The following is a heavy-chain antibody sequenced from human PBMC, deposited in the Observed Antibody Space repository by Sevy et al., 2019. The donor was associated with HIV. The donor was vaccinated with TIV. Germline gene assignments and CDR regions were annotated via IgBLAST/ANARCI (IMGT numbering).Heavy chain of an antibody. J-gene: IGHJ4*02. CDR3: ARAGYYGSGTRLYYFDY. Sequence: SQTLSLTCAISGDSVSSNSAAWNWIRQSPSRGLEWLGRTYYRSKWYNDYAVSVKSRITINPDTSKNQFSLQLNSVTPEDTVVYYCARAGYYGSGTRLYYFDYWGQGTLVTVSS. D-gene: IGHD3-10*01. CDR1: GDSVSSNSAA. V-gene: IGHV6-1*01. CDR2: TYYRSKWYN.